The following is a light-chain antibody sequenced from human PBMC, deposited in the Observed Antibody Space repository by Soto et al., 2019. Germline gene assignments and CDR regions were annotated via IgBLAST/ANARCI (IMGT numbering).Light chain of an antibody. J-gene: IGKJ4*01. Sequence: EIVLTQAPGTQSLSPGERATLTCRASQRVGANYLAWYQQRPGQAPRLLIYETSSRATGIPDRFSGSGSGTDFPLTISRLEPEDFAVYYCQQYGSSPLTFGGGSKVDIK. CDR1: QRVGANY. V-gene: IGKV3-20*01. CDR3: QQYGSSPLT. CDR2: ETS.